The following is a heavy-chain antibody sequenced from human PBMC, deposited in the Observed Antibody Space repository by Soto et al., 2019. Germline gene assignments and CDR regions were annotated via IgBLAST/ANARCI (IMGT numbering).Heavy chain of an antibody. J-gene: IGHJ4*02. CDR3: VKDDGGNPSTEPH. CDR2: ISGSGDRT. Sequence: EVQLQESGGGLVQPGGSLRLSCAASGITIRNYPMSWVRQAPGKGLDWVAGISGSGDRTYYAYSAKVRFTISKDFSKNSLSMQLDSLIVEDTAVYFCVKDDGGNPSTEPHWGQGTLVTVSS. V-gene: IGHV3-23*01. CDR1: GITIRNYP. D-gene: IGHD4-17*01.